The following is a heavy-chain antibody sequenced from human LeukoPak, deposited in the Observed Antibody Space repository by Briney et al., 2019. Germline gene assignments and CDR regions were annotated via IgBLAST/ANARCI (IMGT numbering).Heavy chain of an antibody. CDR1: GGTFSSYA. CDR2: IIPIFCTA. CDR3: ARGGQGLLWLTWFDP. Sequence: SVKVSCKASGGTFSSYAISWVRQAPGQGLEWMGGIIPIFCTANYAQKFQGRVTITTDESTSTAYMELSSLRSEDTAVYYCARGGQGLLWLTWFDPWGQGTLVTVSS. D-gene: IGHD3-10*01. J-gene: IGHJ5*02. V-gene: IGHV1-69*05.